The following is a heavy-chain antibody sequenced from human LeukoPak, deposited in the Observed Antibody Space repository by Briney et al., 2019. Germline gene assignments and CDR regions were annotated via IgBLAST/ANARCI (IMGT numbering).Heavy chain of an antibody. CDR1: GYIFTDYY. Sequence: ASVKVSCKASGYIFTDYYIHWVRQAPGQGLEWMGWINPNSGGANSAQKFQGRVTMTRDTSISTAYMELSGLRSDDTAVYYCASSPPGITTRPSFWGQGTLVTVSS. D-gene: IGHD1/OR15-1a*01. V-gene: IGHV1-2*02. J-gene: IGHJ4*02. CDR3: ASSPPGITTRPSF. CDR2: INPNSGGA.